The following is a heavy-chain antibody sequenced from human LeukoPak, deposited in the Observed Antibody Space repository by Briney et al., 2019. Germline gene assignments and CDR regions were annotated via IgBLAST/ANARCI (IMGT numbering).Heavy chain of an antibody. CDR3: ARVFLGGHYDSSGTFDY. V-gene: IGHV4-59*01. CDR2: IYYSGST. J-gene: IGHJ4*02. CDR1: GFTFSNAW. D-gene: IGHD3-22*01. Sequence: GSLRLSCAASGFTFSNAWMSWIRQPPGKGLEWIGYIYYSGSTTYNPSLKSRVTISVDTSKNQFSLNLTSVTAADTAVYYCARVFLGGHYDSSGTFDYWGQGTLVTVSS.